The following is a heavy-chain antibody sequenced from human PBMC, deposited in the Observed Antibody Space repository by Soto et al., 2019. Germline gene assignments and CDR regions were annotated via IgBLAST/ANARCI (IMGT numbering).Heavy chain of an antibody. CDR3: ARGNYVFLTGYYIEYFDY. V-gene: IGHV1-3*01. CDR1: GYTFTSYA. CDR2: INAGNGNT. J-gene: IGHJ4*02. Sequence: ASVKVSCKASGYTFTSYAMHWVRHAPGQRLEWMGWINAGNGNTKYSQKFQGRVTITRDTSASTAYMELSSLRSEDTAVYYCARGNYVFLTGYYIEYFDYWGQGTLVTVSS. D-gene: IGHD3-9*01.